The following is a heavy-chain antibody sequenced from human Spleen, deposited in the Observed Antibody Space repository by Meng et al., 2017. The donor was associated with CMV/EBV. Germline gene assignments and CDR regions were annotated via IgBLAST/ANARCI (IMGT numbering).Heavy chain of an antibody. V-gene: IGHV3-21*01. CDR2: IGGSSSYM. D-gene: IGHD3-10*01. J-gene: IGHJ4*02. CDR3: AKRVRGSGSPYYFDY. CDR1: GFTLSSYA. Sequence: GGSLRLSCAASGFTLSSYAMNWVRQTPGKGLEWVSSIGGSSSYMYYSDSVKGRFTISRDNAKNSLYLQMNSLRAEDTAVYYCAKRVRGSGSPYYFDYWGQGTLVTVSS.